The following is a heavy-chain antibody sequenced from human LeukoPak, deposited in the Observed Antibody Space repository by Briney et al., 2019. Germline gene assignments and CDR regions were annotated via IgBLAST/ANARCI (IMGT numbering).Heavy chain of an antibody. CDR1: GFTFSSYG. CDR3: AKYQRQWLPKGGFDY. CDR2: ISYDGNNK. J-gene: IGHJ4*02. Sequence: TGGSPRLSCAASGFTFSSYGMHWVRQAPGKGLEWVAVISYDGNNKYYADSVKGRFTISRDNSKNTLYLQMDNLRAEDTAVYYCAKYQRQWLPKGGFDYWGQGTLVTVSS. D-gene: IGHD6-19*01. V-gene: IGHV3-30*18.